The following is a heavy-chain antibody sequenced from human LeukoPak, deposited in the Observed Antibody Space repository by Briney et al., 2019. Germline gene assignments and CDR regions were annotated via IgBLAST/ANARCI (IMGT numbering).Heavy chain of an antibody. CDR2: ISGNGGFT. CDR3: TKRAPYYFDY. V-gene: IGHV3-23*01. Sequence: PGGSLRLSCAASGFTFSSSGMSWVRQAPGKGLEWVSTISGNGGFTYYADSVKGRFTISRDNAKNTLYLQIYSLRAEDTALYYCTKRAPYYFDYWGQGTLFTVSS. J-gene: IGHJ4*02. CDR1: GFTFSSSG.